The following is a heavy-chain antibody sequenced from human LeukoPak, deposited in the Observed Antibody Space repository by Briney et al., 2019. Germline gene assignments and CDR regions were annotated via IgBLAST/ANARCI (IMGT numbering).Heavy chain of an antibody. CDR3: ARGPPYYYYYMDV. CDR2: ISAYNGDT. CDR1: GYTFTSHG. Sequence: ASVKVSCKASGYTFTSHGISWVRQAPGQGLEWMGWISAYNGDTKYAQNLQGRVTLTTYTSTTTAYLELRSLTSDDTAVYYCARGPPYYYYYMDVWGKGTTVTVSS. V-gene: IGHV1-18*01. J-gene: IGHJ6*03.